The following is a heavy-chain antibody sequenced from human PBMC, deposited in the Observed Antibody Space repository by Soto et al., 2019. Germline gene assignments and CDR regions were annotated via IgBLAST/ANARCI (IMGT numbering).Heavy chain of an antibody. J-gene: IGHJ5*02. CDR1: GYTFTSYG. Sequence: GASVKVSCKASGYTFTSYGISWVRQAPGQGLEWMGWISAYNGNTNYAQKLQGRVTMTTDTSTSTAYMELRSLRSDDTAVYYCARAVGVVTAIVTNWFDPWGQGTLVTVSS. V-gene: IGHV1-18*01. CDR2: ISAYNGNT. CDR3: ARAVGVVTAIVTNWFDP. D-gene: IGHD2-21*02.